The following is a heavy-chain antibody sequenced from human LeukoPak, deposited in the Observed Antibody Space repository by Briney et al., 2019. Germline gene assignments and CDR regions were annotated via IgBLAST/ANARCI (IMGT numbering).Heavy chain of an antibody. D-gene: IGHD3-22*01. V-gene: IGHV4-4*02. CDR3: ARTYYYDSSGYPIDAFDI. CDR1: GGSISSSNW. Sequence: SETLSLTCAVSGGSISSSNWWSWVRQPPGKGLEWIGEIYHSGSTNYNPSLKSRVTISVDKSKNQFSLKLSSVTAADTAVYYCARTYYYDSSGYPIDAFDIWGQGTMVTVSS. J-gene: IGHJ3*02. CDR2: IYHSGST.